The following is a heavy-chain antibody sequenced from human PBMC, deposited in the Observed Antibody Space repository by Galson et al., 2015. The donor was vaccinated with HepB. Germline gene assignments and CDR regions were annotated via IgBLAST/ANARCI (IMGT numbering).Heavy chain of an antibody. V-gene: IGHV1-24*01. CDR1: GYTLTELS. CDR3: ATRGPRLYSSSWYVVDY. J-gene: IGHJ4*02. CDR2: FDPEDGET. Sequence: SVKVSCKVSGYTLTELSMHWVRQAPGKGLERMGGFDPEDGETIYAQKFQGRVTMTEDTSTDTAYMELSSLRSEDTAVYYCATRGPRLYSSSWYVVDYWGQGTLVTVSS. D-gene: IGHD6-13*01.